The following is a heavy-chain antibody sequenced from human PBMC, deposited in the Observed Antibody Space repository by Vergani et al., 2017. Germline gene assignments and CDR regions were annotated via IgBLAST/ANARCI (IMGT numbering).Heavy chain of an antibody. CDR1: GFTFNQYG. V-gene: IGHV3-33*01. J-gene: IGHJ3*02. CDR2: TWYDGNNK. CDR3: GRDAFKGKPDVVDI. Sequence: QVQLVESGGGVVQPGRSLRLSCAASGFTFNQYGMHWVRQAPGKGLEWVAVTWYDGNNKQYADSVKGRFTITRDNSKNTLYLQMTSLRGDDTAIYYCGRDAFKGKPDVVDIWGQGTMVTVSS.